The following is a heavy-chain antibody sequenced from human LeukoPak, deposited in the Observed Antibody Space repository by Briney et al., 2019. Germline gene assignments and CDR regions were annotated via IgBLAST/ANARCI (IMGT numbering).Heavy chain of an antibody. D-gene: IGHD3-10*01. Sequence: ASVKVSCKASGYTFTSYGVSWGRQAPGQGLEWMGWISAYNGNTNYAQKLQGRVTMTTDTSTSTAYMELRSLRSDDTAVYYCAREGYHYGSSYYYGMDVWGQGTTVTVSS. V-gene: IGHV1-18*01. CDR3: AREGYHYGSSYYYGMDV. CDR1: GYTFTSYG. CDR2: ISAYNGNT. J-gene: IGHJ6*02.